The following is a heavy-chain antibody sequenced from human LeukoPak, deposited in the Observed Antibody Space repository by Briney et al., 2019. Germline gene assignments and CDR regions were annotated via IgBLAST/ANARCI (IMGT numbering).Heavy chain of an antibody. D-gene: IGHD3-22*01. CDR1: GGSISRYY. CDR2: IYYSGSA. CDR3: ARDYYDSSGYSTGGFDI. Sequence: SETLSLTCTVSGGSISRYYWTWIRQPAGKGLEWIGYIYYSGSANYNPSLKSRVTISLETSKNQFSLRLSSVTAADTAVYYCARDYYDSSGYSTGGFDIWGQGTMVTVSS. J-gene: IGHJ3*02. V-gene: IGHV4-59*01.